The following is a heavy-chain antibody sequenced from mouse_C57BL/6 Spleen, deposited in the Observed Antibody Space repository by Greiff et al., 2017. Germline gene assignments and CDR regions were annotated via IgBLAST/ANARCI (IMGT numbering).Heavy chain of an antibody. CDR2: IDPSDSET. CDR3: ARWGGNYAMDY. CDR1: GYTFTSYW. V-gene: IGHV1-52*01. Sequence: QVQLQQPGAELVRPGSSVKLSCKASGYTFTSYWMHWVKQRPIQGLEWIGNIDPSDSETHYNQKFKDKATLTVDKSSSTDYMQLSRLTSEDSAVYYCARWGGNYAMDYWGQGTSVTVSS. J-gene: IGHJ4*01.